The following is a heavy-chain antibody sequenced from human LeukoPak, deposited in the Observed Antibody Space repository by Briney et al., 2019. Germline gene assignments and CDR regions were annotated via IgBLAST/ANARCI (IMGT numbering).Heavy chain of an antibody. Sequence: GGSLRLSCADSGFSFDSYSMHWVRQAPGKGPEWVAVVYSGGSTYYADSVKGRFTISRDNANNSLYLQMSSLRAEDTAIYYCARGFSSGTYSPTYYGMDVWGQGTTVTVSS. CDR1: GFSFDSYS. CDR2: VYSGGST. V-gene: IGHV3-66*01. J-gene: IGHJ6*02. D-gene: IGHD3-10*01. CDR3: ARGFSSGTYSPTYYGMDV.